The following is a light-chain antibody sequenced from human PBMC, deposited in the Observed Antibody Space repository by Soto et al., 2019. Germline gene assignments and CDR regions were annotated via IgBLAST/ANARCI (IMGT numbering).Light chain of an antibody. CDR1: QSISRF. CDR3: QQSYTTPQT. Sequence: DIQMTQSPSSLSASVGDRVTITCRASQSISRFLNWYQQKPGTAPKLLIYVASTLQGGVPSRFSGSGSGTDFTLTISSLHPEDFATYYCQQSYTTPQTFGQGTKVDIK. V-gene: IGKV1-39*01. J-gene: IGKJ1*01. CDR2: VAS.